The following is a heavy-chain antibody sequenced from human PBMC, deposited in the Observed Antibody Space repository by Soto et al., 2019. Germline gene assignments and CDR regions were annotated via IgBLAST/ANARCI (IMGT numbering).Heavy chain of an antibody. CDR3: AHEYNWNDWLVLDY. CDR2: IYWDDDK. Sequence: QITLKESGPPLVKPTQTLTLTCTFSGFSLSTSGVGVGWIRQPPGKALEWLALIYWDDDKRYSPSLKSRLTITKDTSKNQVVLTMTNMDPVDTATYYCAHEYNWNDWLVLDYWGQGTLVTVSS. J-gene: IGHJ4*02. CDR1: GFSLSTSGVG. D-gene: IGHD1-20*01. V-gene: IGHV2-5*02.